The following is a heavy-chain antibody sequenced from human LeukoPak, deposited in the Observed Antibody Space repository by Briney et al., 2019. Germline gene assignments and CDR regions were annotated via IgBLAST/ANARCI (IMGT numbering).Heavy chain of an antibody. D-gene: IGHD1-26*01. V-gene: IGHV3-21*01. CDR1: GFTLSSYS. CDR2: ISRSSSYI. Sequence: GGSLRLSCAASGFTLSSYSMNWVRQAPGKGLEWVSSISRSSSYIYYADSVKGRFTISRDNAKNSLYLQMNSLRAEDTAVYYCARAGVGATHGPFDYWGQGTLVTVSS. CDR3: ARAGVGATHGPFDY. J-gene: IGHJ4*02.